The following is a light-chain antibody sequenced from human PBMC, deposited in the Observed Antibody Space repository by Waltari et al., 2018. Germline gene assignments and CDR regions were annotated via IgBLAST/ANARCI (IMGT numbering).Light chain of an antibody. CDR3: CAYTIRSTLV. CDR2: DVF. CDR1: SRDIGATEY. V-gene: IGLV2-14*03. Sequence: SALTQPASVSGSPGQSITLPCAGTSRDIGATEYVSWYQQHPDKAPKLIIHDVFNRPSGIANRFSGSKSANTASLTITGLQAEDEADYYCCAYTIRSTLVFGGGTRVTVL. J-gene: IGLJ3*02.